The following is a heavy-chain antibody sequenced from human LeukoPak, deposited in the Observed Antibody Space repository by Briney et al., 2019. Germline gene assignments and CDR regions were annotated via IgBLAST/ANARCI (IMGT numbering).Heavy chain of an antibody. CDR3: ARGRRSRVAATTGYYYYMDV. D-gene: IGHD2-15*01. CDR1: GYTFTSYD. V-gene: IGHV1-8*01. Sequence: ASVKVSCKGSGYTFTSYDINWVRQATGQGLEWMGWMNPNSGNTGYAQKFQGRVTMTRNTSISTAYMELSSLRSEDTAVYYCARGRRSRVAATTGYYYYMDVWGKGTTVTVSS. J-gene: IGHJ6*03. CDR2: MNPNSGNT.